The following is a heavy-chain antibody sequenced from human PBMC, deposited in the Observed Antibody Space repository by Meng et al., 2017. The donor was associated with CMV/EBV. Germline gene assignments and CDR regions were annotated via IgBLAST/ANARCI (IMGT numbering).Heavy chain of an antibody. Sequence: GGSLRLSCAASGFTFSSYAMHWVRQAPGKGLEWVAVISYDGSNKYYADSVKGRFTISRDNSKNTLYLQMNSLRAEDTAVYYCARDRTSGWNYGMDVWGQGTTVTVSS. J-gene: IGHJ6*02. CDR1: GFTFSSYA. CDR3: ARDRTSGWNYGMDV. D-gene: IGHD6-19*01. V-gene: IGHV3-30-3*01. CDR2: ISYDGSNK.